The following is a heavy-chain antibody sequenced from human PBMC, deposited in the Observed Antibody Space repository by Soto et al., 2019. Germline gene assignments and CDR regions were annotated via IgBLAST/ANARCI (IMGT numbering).Heavy chain of an antibody. CDR3: AREGVGATSINFDY. D-gene: IGHD1-26*01. CDR2: ISYDGSNK. V-gene: IGHV3-30-3*01. CDR1: GFTFSSYA. J-gene: IGHJ4*02. Sequence: QVQLVESGGGVVQPGRSLRLSCAAYGFTFSSYAMHWVRQAPGKGLEWVAVISYDGSNKYYADSVKGRFTISRDNSKNTLYLQMNSLRAEDTAVYYCAREGVGATSINFDYWGQGTLVTVSS.